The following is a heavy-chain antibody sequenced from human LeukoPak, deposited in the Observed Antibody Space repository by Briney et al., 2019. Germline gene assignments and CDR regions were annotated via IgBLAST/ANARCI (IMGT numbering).Heavy chain of an antibody. V-gene: IGHV4-59*01. CDR3: ARAGYSYGTGYYFDY. Sequence: SETLSLTCTVSGGSISSYYWSWIPLPPGKGLEWIGYIYYTGATYYNPSLKCRVTISLDTSKNQFSLKLSSVTAADAAVYYCARAGYSYGTGYYFDYWGQGALVTVSS. CDR1: GGSISSYY. J-gene: IGHJ4*02. CDR2: IYYTGAT. D-gene: IGHD5-18*01.